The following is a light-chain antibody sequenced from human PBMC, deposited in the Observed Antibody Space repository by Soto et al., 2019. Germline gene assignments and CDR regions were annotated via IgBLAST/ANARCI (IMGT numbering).Light chain of an antibody. CDR1: QSVAGY. CDR2: DSS. J-gene: IGKJ2*01. CDR3: QHRSYWRMYT. V-gene: IGKV3-11*01. Sequence: ELVLTQSPATLSLSPGESATLSCRASQSVAGYLAWYQQKPGQGPRLLIYDSSTRATGTPARFRGSGSGTDFTLTISSLEPEDFAIYICQHRSYWRMYTFGQGTKLEIK.